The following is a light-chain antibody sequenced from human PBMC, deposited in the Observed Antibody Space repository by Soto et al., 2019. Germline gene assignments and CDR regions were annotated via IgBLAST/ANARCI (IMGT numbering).Light chain of an antibody. V-gene: IGKV3-15*01. CDR1: QSVSSN. J-gene: IGKJ1*01. Sequence: EIVMTQSPATLSVSPGERATLSCRASQSVSSNLAWYQQKPGQAPRLLIYGASTRATGIPARFSGSGSGTEFTLTISSLQSEDFAVYYCQQXNNWRTFGQGTKVEIK. CDR2: GAS. CDR3: QQXNNWRT.